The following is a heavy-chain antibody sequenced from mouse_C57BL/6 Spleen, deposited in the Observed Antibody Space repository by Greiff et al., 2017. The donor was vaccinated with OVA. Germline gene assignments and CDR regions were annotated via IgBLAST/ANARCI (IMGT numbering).Heavy chain of an antibody. CDR3: TRDQGTTAVGYYFDY. CDR2: ISSGGDYI. CDR1: GFTFSSYA. D-gene: IGHD1-2*01. Sequence: EVQRVESGEGLVKPGGSLKLSCAASGFTFSSYAMSWVRQTPEKRLEWVAYISSGGDYIYYADTVKGRFTISRDNARNTLYLQMSSLKSEDTAMYYCTRDQGTTAVGYYFDYWGQGTTLTVSS. V-gene: IGHV5-9-1*02. J-gene: IGHJ2*01.